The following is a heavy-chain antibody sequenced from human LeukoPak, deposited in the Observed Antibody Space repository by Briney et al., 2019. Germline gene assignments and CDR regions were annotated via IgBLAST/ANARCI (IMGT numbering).Heavy chain of an antibody. CDR3: ARRSLTYYDFWSGYYTGSLYDSWFDP. CDR1: GYTFTSYD. V-gene: IGHV1-8*03. CDR2: MNPSSGNT. D-gene: IGHD3-3*01. J-gene: IGHJ5*02. Sequence: GASVKVSCKASGYTFTSYDINWVRQATGQGLEWMGWMNPSSGNTGYAQKFQGRVTITRNTSISTAYMELSSLRSEDTAVYYCARRSLTYYDFWSGYYTGSLYDSWFDPWGQGTLVTVSS.